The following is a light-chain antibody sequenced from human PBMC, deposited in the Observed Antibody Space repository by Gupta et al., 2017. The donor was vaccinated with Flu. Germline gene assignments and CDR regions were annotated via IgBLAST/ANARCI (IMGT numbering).Light chain of an antibody. Sequence: TISCTGPSSDVGGYKYVSWYQQHPGKAPNLMIYEVSKRPSGVPDRFSGSKSGNTASLTVSGLQAEDEADYYCSSYAGSNSWVFGGGTKLTVL. J-gene: IGLJ3*02. CDR3: SSYAGSNSWV. CDR2: EVS. V-gene: IGLV2-8*01. CDR1: SSDVGGYKY.